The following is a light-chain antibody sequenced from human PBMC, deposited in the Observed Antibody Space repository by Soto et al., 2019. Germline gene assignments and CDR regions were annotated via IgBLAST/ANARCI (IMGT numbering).Light chain of an antibody. CDR3: QQYYSYPGT. CDR1: QGISSY. J-gene: IGKJ1*01. V-gene: IGKV1-8*01. Sequence: AIRMTQSPSSLSASTGDRVTITCRASQGISSYLAWYQQKPGKAPKLLIYAASTLQSGVPSRFSGSGSGTDFTLTISCLQSEDFAPYYCQQYYSYPGTFGQGTKVEIK. CDR2: AAS.